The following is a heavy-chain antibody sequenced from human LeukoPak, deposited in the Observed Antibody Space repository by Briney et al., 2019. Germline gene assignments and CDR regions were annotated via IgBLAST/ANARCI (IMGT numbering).Heavy chain of an antibody. V-gene: IGHV3-11*06. J-gene: IGHJ4*02. CDR3: ARDRAYYYDSSGYYPYFDY. Sequence: GGSLRLSCAASGFTFSDYYMSWIRQAPGKGLEWVSSISSSSSYIYYADSVKGRFTISRDNAKNSLYLQMNSLRAEDTAVYYCARDRAYYYDSSGYYPYFDYWGQGTLVTVSS. CDR1: GFTFSDYY. CDR2: ISSSSSYI. D-gene: IGHD3-22*01.